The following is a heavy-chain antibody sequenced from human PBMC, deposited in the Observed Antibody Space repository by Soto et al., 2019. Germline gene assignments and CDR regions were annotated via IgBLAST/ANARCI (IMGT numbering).Heavy chain of an antibody. CDR3: ARVTVGAIDY. D-gene: IGHD1-26*01. Sequence: GASVKVSCKASGGTFSSYAISWLRQAPGQGLEWMGGIIPIFGTANYAQKFQGRVTITADESTSTAYMELSSLRSEDTAVYYCARVTVGAIDYWGQGTLVTVSS. V-gene: IGHV1-69*13. CDR2: IIPIFGTA. CDR1: GGTFSSYA. J-gene: IGHJ4*02.